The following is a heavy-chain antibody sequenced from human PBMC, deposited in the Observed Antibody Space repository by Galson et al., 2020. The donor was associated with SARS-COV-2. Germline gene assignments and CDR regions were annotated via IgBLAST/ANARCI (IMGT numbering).Heavy chain of an antibody. D-gene: IGHD6-19*01. CDR3: TREGWQGGY. V-gene: IGHV3-7*01. CDR2: IRGDGSER. Sequence: GGSLRLSCAVSGFTFKDYWMSWVRQAPGKGLEWVANIRGDGSERNYVDSVKGRFSISRDNAGNSLYLQMNSLRAEDTAVYYCTREGWQGGYWGQGTRVTVSS. CDR1: GFTFKDYW. J-gene: IGHJ4*02.